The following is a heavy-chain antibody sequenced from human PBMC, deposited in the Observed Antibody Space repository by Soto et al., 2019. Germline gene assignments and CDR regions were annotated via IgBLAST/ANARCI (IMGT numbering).Heavy chain of an antibody. Sequence: EVQLVESGGGLVQPGGSLRLSCAASGFTFSSYWMSWVRQAPGKGLEWVANIKEDGSEKYYVDSVKGRFTISRDNTKNSLDLQMNSLRVEDTAAYYCVRVGRLGGYWGQGTLVTVSS. CDR3: VRVGRLGGY. J-gene: IGHJ4*02. V-gene: IGHV3-7*03. CDR1: GFTFSSYW. CDR2: IKEDGSEK. D-gene: IGHD3-16*01.